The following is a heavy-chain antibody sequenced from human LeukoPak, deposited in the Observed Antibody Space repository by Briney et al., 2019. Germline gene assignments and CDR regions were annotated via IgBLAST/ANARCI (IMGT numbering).Heavy chain of an antibody. CDR3: ARVGPRPSGSGGSCYN. V-gene: IGHV1-18*01. CDR1: GYTFTTYG. J-gene: IGHJ4*02. Sequence: ASVKVSCKASGYTFTTYGISWVRQAPGQGLEWMGWISAYNGNTNYAQKLQGRVTMTTDTSTSTAYMELRSLRSDDTAVYYCARVGPRPSGSGGSCYNWGQGTLVTVSS. CDR2: ISAYNGNT. D-gene: IGHD2-15*01.